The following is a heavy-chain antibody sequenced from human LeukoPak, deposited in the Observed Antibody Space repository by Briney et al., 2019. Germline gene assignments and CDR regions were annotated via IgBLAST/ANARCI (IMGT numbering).Heavy chain of an antibody. CDR2: ISGSGGST. D-gene: IGHD3-10*01. Sequence: PGGSLRLSCAASGFTFSSYAMSWVRQAPGKGLEWVSAISGSGGSTYYADSVKGRFTISRDNSKNTLYLQMNSLRAEDTAVYYCAKPYWRDYGLGGYFDYWGQGTLVTVSS. J-gene: IGHJ4*02. CDR3: AKPYWRDYGLGGYFDY. V-gene: IGHV3-23*01. CDR1: GFTFSSYA.